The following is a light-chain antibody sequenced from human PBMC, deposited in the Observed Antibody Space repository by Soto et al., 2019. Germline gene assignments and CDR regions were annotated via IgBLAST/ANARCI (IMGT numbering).Light chain of an antibody. CDR1: NIGSKS. V-gene: IGLV3-21*01. Sequence: SYELTQPPSVSEAPGKTASITCGGNNIGSKSVHWYQQKPGQAPVLVMFYDRVRPSGIPERFSGSNSGNTATLTISRVEAWDEADYYCQVWESGRDVEGVFGGGTKLTVL. CDR3: QVWESGRDVEGV. CDR2: YDR. J-gene: IGLJ2*01.